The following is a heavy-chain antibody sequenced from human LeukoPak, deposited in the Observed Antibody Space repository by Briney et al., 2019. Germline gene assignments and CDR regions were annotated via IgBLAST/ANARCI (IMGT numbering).Heavy chain of an antibody. V-gene: IGHV1-24*01. CDR1: GYTLTELS. Sequence: ASVKVSCKVSGYTLTELSMHWVRQAPGKGLEWMGGFDPEDGETIYAQKFQGRVTMTEDTSTDTVYMEPSSLRSEDTAVYYCATGFDGDYAFDYWGQGTLVTVSS. CDR2: FDPEDGET. CDR3: ATGFDGDYAFDY. D-gene: IGHD4-17*01. J-gene: IGHJ4*02.